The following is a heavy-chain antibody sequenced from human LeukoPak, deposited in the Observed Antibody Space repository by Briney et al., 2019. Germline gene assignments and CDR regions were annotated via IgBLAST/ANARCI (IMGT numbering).Heavy chain of an antibody. CDR1: NGAVKNYY. CDR2: FLYSGTT. J-gene: IGHJ4*02. Sequence: PSETLSLTCSVSNGAVKNYYWTWIRQPPGQGLEWIGNFLYSGTTTYRASLDSRLIISVDNSKNTVSLSLFSVTAADTAVYYCATLVYSGSRYHFDTWGQGTLVTVSS. CDR3: ATLVYSGSRYHFDT. V-gene: IGHV4-59*02. D-gene: IGHD1-26*01.